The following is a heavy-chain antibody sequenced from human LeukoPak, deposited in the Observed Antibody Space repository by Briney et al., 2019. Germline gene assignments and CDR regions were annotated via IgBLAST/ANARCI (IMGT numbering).Heavy chain of an antibody. CDR2: IYYSGST. J-gene: IGHJ4*02. CDR3: ATSSSGYYCVGY. CDR1: GGSISSGGYY. D-gene: IGHD3-22*01. Sequence: PSQTLSLTCTVSGGSISSGGYYWSWIRQHPGKGLEWIGYIYYSGSTYYNPSLKSRVTISVDTSKNQFSLKLSSVTAADTAVYYCATSSSGYYCVGYWGQGTLVTVSS. V-gene: IGHV4-31*03.